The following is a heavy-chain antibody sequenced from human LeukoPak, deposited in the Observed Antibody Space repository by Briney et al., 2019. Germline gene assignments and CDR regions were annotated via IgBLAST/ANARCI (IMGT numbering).Heavy chain of an antibody. J-gene: IGHJ4*02. Sequence: GGSLRLSCAASGFTFSSYAMSWVRQAPGKGLEWVAFIRFDGSNKYYADSVQGRFTISRDNSKNTLYLQMNSLRSEDTAVYYCARTLWSGYDYWGQGTLVTVSS. CDR3: ARTLWSGYDY. CDR2: IRFDGSNK. D-gene: IGHD3-3*01. V-gene: IGHV3-30*02. CDR1: GFTFSSYA.